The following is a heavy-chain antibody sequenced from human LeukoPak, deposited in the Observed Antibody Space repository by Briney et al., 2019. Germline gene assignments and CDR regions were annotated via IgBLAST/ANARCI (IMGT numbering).Heavy chain of an antibody. Sequence: PGGSLRLSCAASGFTFSSYSMNWVRQAPGKGLEWVANIKQDGSEKYYVDSVKGRFTISRDNAKNSLYLQMNSLRAEDTAVYYCARDRGSSCKDYWGQGTLVTVSS. CDR1: GFTFSSYS. V-gene: IGHV3-7*01. CDR2: IKQDGSEK. J-gene: IGHJ4*02. D-gene: IGHD6-13*01. CDR3: ARDRGSSCKDY.